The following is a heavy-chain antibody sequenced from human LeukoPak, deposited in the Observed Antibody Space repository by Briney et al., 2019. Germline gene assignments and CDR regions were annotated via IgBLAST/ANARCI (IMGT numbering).Heavy chain of an antibody. J-gene: IGHJ4*02. Sequence: GGSLRLSCAASGFTFSDYYMSWIRQAPGRGVEWVSFIYADGNTYYADSVKGRFTISRDISKNAVYLQMNSLRAEDTAVYYCARDSYGDANFDSWGQGTLVTVSS. CDR2: IYADGNT. CDR3: ARDSYGDANFDS. V-gene: IGHV3-53*01. CDR1: GFTFSDYY. D-gene: IGHD4-17*01.